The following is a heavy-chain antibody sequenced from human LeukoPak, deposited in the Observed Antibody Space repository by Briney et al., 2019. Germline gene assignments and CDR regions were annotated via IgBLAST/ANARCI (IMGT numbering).Heavy chain of an antibody. CDR3: ARHSPLDIAPYNWFDP. Sequence: SETLSLTCTVSGGSISSGSYSWGWIRQPPGKGLEWIGSIYHSGSTYYNPSLKSRVTMSVDTSRNQFSLKLSSVTAADTAVYYCARHSPLDIAPYNWFDPWGQGTLVTVSS. CDR2: IYHSGST. V-gene: IGHV4-39*01. J-gene: IGHJ5*02. D-gene: IGHD6-13*01. CDR1: GGSISSGSYS.